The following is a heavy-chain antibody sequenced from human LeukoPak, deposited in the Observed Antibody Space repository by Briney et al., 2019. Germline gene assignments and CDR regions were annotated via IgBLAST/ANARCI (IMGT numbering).Heavy chain of an antibody. CDR1: GFTFSSYA. D-gene: IGHD2-15*01. Sequence: WGSLRLSCAASGFTFSSYAMHWVRQAPGKGLEWVAVISYDGSNKYYADSVKGRFTISRDNSKNGLYLQMNSLRPEDTAVYYCAKAPPLGSETYDYWGQGTLVTVSS. J-gene: IGHJ4*02. CDR2: ISYDGSNK. CDR3: AKAPPLGSETYDY. V-gene: IGHV3-30-3*02.